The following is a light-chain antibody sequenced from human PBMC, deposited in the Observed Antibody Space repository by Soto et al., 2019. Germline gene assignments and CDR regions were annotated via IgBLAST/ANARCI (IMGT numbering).Light chain of an antibody. CDR1: QSVSNF. J-gene: IGKJ1*01. CDR3: QQRSNWPWT. V-gene: IGKV3-11*01. Sequence: EIVLTQSPATLSLSPGERATLSCRASQSVSNFLAWYQQKPGQAPRLLISDASNRATGIPGRFSGSGSGTAFSLTISSLGPEDFAVYYCQQRSNWPWTFGQGTKVEIK. CDR2: DAS.